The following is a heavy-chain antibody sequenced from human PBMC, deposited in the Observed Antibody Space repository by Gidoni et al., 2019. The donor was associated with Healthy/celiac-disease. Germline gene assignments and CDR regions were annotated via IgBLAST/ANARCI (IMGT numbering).Heavy chain of an antibody. Sequence: QVQLQQWGAGLLKPSETLSLTCAVYGGSFSGYYWSWIRQPPGKGLEWIGEINHSGSTNYNPSLKCRVTISVDTSKNQFSLKLSSVTAADTAVYYCARTRISDSEIQLWPYFDYWGQGTLVTVSS. CDR2: INHSGST. J-gene: IGHJ4*02. V-gene: IGHV4-34*01. CDR1: GGSFSGYY. CDR3: ARTRISDSEIQLWPYFDY. D-gene: IGHD5-18*01.